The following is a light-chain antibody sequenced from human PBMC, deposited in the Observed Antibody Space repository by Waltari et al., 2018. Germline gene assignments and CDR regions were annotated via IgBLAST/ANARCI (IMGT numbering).Light chain of an antibody. Sequence: DIEMTQSPYTVSASTGDRVTITCRASQRISTWLAWYQQKAGEAPKLLIYKASSLESGVPSRLSGSGSETDFTLTISSLQPDDFATYYCQQYNSYPISFGPGTKVDI. J-gene: IGKJ3*01. CDR2: KAS. CDR3: QQYNSYPIS. CDR1: QRISTW. V-gene: IGKV1-5*03.